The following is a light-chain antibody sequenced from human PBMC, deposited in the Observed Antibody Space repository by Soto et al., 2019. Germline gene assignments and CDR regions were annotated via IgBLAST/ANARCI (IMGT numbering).Light chain of an antibody. V-gene: IGKV3-11*01. CDR1: QDVKNS. CDR2: ETV. Sequence: EIVLTQSPDTLSVSPGGGGSLSCRASQDVKNSLAWYQQRPGQAPRLLIYETVVRAPGVPPRLSSSGYATHFGLTINRREPDDFAVYYCQQRTSSPRTFGEATRLEIK. CDR3: QQRTSSPRT. J-gene: IGKJ5*01.